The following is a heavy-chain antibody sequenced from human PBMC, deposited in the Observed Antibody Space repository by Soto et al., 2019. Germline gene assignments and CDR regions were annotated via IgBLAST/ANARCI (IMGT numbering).Heavy chain of an antibody. CDR2: ISGSGGST. V-gene: IGHV3-23*01. CDR3: AKGGGGSTRTLNYY. CDR1: GFTFSSYA. J-gene: IGHJ4*02. Sequence: EVQLLESGGGLVQPGGSLRLSCAASGFTFSSYAMSWVRQAPGKGLEWVSAISGSGGSTYYADSVKGRFTISRDHSKNTLYLQMNSLRAEDTAVYYCAKGGGGSTRTLNYYWGQGTLVTVSS. D-gene: IGHD2-15*01.